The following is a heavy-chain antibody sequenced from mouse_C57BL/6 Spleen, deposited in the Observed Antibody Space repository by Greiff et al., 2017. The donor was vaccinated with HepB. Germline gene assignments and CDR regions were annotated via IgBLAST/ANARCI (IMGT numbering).Heavy chain of an antibody. D-gene: IGHD2-4*01. CDR2: IYPGDGDT. V-gene: IGHV1-82*01. J-gene: IGHJ2*01. CDR1: GYAFSSSW. CDR3: ARAYDYDGLGY. Sequence: QVQLKESGPELVKPGASVKISCKASGYAFSSSWMNWVKQRPGKGLEWIGRIYPGDGDTNYNGKFKGKATLTADKSSSTAYMQLSSLTSEDSAVYFCARAYDYDGLGYWGQGTTLTVSS.